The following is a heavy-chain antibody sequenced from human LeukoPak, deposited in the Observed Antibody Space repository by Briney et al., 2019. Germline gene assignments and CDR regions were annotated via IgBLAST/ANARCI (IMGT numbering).Heavy chain of an antibody. CDR2: IRSKAYGGTT. V-gene: IGHV3-49*04. Sequence: GGSLRLSCAASGFTLSDHYMDWVRQAPGKGLEWVGFIRSKAYGGTTEYAASVKGRFTISRDDSKSIAYLQMNSLKTEDTAVYYCTRDNSRYYYGSLGMDVWGQGTTVTVSS. D-gene: IGHD3-10*01. J-gene: IGHJ6*02. CDR1: GFTLSDHY. CDR3: TRDNSRYYYGSLGMDV.